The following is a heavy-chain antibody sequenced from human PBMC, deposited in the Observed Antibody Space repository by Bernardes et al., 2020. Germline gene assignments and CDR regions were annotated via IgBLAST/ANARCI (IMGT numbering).Heavy chain of an antibody. CDR2: ISSSGSTI. CDR1: GFTFSDYY. CDR3: ARDRRRYYGTTPGGLY. Sequence: GGSLRLSCAASGFTFSDYYMSWIRQAPGKGLEWVSYISSSGSTIYYADSVKGRFTISRDNAKNSLYLQMNSLRAEDTAVYYCARDRRRYYGTTPGGLYWGQGTLVTVSS. J-gene: IGHJ4*02. V-gene: IGHV3-11*01. D-gene: IGHD3-10*01.